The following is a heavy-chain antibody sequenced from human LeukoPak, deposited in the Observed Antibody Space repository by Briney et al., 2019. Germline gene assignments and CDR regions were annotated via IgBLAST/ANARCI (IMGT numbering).Heavy chain of an antibody. J-gene: IGHJ4*02. Sequence: GGSLRLSCAASGFTFSSYSMNWVRQAPGKGLEWVSSISSSSGYIYYADSVKGRFTISRDNAKNSLYLQMNSLRAEDTAVYYCARDLVVVPASPYYFDYWGQGTLVTVSS. V-gene: IGHV3-21*01. CDR3: ARDLVVVPASPYYFDY. D-gene: IGHD2-15*01. CDR1: GFTFSSYS. CDR2: ISSSSGYI.